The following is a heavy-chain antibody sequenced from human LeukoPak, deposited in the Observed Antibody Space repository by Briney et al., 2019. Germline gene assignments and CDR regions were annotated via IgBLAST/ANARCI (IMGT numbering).Heavy chain of an antibody. D-gene: IGHD2-15*01. V-gene: IGHV3-21*04. Sequence: GGSLRLSCAASGFTFSAYSVNWVRQAPGKGLEWVSSISSGSRYIYYADPVKGRFTISRDNAKDSLYLQMNSLRAEDTAVYYCAKCSGGNCYHSDDHWGQGTLVTVSP. CDR3: AKCSGGNCYHSDDH. CDR2: ISSGSRYI. CDR1: GFTFSAYS. J-gene: IGHJ5*02.